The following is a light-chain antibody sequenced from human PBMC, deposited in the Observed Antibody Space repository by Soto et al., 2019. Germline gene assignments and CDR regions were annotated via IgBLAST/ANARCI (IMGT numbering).Light chain of an antibody. J-gene: IGKJ1*01. Sequence: DIQMTQSPSSLSASVGDRVTIACRASQGISDCLAWYQQKPGKVPKLLIYDAYTLQSGVPSRFSGSGSGTDFTLTISSLQPEYVATYYCQKYSGAPWTFGQGTKVEIK. CDR3: QKYSGAPWT. CDR1: QGISDC. CDR2: DAY. V-gene: IGKV1-27*01.